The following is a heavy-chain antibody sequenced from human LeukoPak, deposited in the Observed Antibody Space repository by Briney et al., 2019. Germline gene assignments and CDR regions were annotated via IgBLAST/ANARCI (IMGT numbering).Heavy chain of an antibody. J-gene: IGHJ5*02. CDR2: IYYSGST. Sequence: SETLSLTCTVSGGSISSSSYYWGWIRQPPGKGLEWIGRIYYSGSTYYNPSLKSRVTISVDTSKNQFSLKLSSVTAADTAVYYCARDEYPYVVVPAANGPWFDPWGQGTLVTVSS. V-gene: IGHV4-39*07. D-gene: IGHD2-2*01. CDR1: GGSISSSSYY. CDR3: ARDEYPYVVVPAANGPWFDP.